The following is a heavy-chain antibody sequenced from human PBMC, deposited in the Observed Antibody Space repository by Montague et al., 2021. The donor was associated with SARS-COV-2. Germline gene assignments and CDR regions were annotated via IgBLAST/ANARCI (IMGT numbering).Heavy chain of an antibody. D-gene: IGHD3-10*01. Sequence: SETLSLTCSVSGASISTSTDHWAWIRQPPGKGLEWIGEINHSGSANYNPSLKSRVTISVDTSRNQFSLKLSSVTAADTAVYYCARVRYYGSGTSLGMDVWGQGTTVTVSS. V-gene: IGHV4-39*07. CDR2: INHSGSA. CDR3: ARVRYYGSGTSLGMDV. J-gene: IGHJ6*02. CDR1: GASISTSTDH.